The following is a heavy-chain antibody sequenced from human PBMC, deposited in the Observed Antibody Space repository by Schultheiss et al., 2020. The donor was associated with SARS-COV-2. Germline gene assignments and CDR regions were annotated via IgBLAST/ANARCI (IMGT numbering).Heavy chain of an antibody. D-gene: IGHD2-2*01. J-gene: IGHJ5*02. CDR3: ARLLRYCSSTSCYNWFDP. CDR1: GGSFSGYY. Sequence: SETLSLTCAVYGGSFSGYYWSWIRQPPGKGLEWIGEINHSGSTNYNPSLKSRVTISVDTSKNQFSLKLSSVTAADTAVYYCARLLRYCSSTSCYNWFDPWGQGTLVTVSS. CDR2: INHSGST. V-gene: IGHV4-34*01.